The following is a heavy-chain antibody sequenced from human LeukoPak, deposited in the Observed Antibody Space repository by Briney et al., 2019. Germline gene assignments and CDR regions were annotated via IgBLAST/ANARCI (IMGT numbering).Heavy chain of an antibody. J-gene: IGHJ4*02. CDR3: ARVFYYYGSGSYYPTQTPSQSYYFDY. Sequence: SETLSLTCTVSGGSISSGGYYWSWIRQHPGKGLEWIGYIYYSGSTYYNPSLKSRVTISVDTSKNQFSLKLSSVTAADTAVYYCARVFYYYGSGSYYPTQTPSQSYYFDYWGQGTLVTVSS. V-gene: IGHV4-31*03. CDR2: IYYSGST. CDR1: GGSISSGGYY. D-gene: IGHD3-10*01.